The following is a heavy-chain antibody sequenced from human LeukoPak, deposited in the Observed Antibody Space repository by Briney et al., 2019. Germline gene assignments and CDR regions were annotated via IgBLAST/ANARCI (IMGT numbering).Heavy chain of an antibody. J-gene: IGHJ3*02. CDR1: GGTFSSYA. Sequence: SVKVSCKASGGTFSSYAISWLRQAPGQGLEWMGRIIPILGIANYAQKFQGRVTITADKSTSTAYMELSSLRSEDTAVYYCARAIVVVPAANDAFDIWGQGTMVTVSS. CDR2: IIPILGIA. CDR3: ARAIVVVPAANDAFDI. D-gene: IGHD2-2*01. V-gene: IGHV1-69*04.